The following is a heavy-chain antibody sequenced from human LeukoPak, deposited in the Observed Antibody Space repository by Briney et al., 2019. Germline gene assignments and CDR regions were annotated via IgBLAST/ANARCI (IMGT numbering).Heavy chain of an antibody. CDR3: AKDNRPKDIVVVVAARD. V-gene: IGHV3-23*01. CDR1: GFTFSSYA. J-gene: IGHJ4*02. Sequence: PGGSLRLSCAASGFTFSSYAISWVRQAPGKGLEWVSAISGSGGSTYYADSVKGRFTISRDNSKNTLYLQMNSLRAEDTAVYYCAKDNRPKDIVVVVAARDWGQGTLVTVSS. CDR2: ISGSGGST. D-gene: IGHD2-15*01.